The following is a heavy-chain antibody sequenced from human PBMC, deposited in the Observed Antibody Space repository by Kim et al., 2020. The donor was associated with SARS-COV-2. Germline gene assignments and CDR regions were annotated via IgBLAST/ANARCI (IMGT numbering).Heavy chain of an antibody. Sequence: SVKVSCMASGGTFSSYAISWVRQAPGQGLEWMGGIIPIFGTANYAQKFQGRVTITADESTSTAYMELSSLRSEDTAVYYCARGGTTIFGVVIPSKNWFDPWGQGTLVTVSS. CDR3: ARGGTTIFGVVIPSKNWFDP. CDR1: GGTFSSYA. V-gene: IGHV1-69*13. CDR2: IIPIFGTA. D-gene: IGHD3-3*01. J-gene: IGHJ5*02.